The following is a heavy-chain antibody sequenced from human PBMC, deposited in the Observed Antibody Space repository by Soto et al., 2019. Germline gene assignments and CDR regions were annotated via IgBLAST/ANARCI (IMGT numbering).Heavy chain of an antibody. CDR3: ARLSIAARPDYYYYGRDL. CDR1: GGSFSGYY. V-gene: IGHV4-34*01. Sequence: PSETLSLTCAVYGGSFSGYYWSWIRQPPGKGLEWIGEINHSGSTNCNPSLKSRVTISVDTSKNQFSLKLSSVTAADTAVYYCARLSIAARPDYYYYGRDLWGQGTTVTVSS. CDR2: INHSGST. D-gene: IGHD6-6*01. J-gene: IGHJ6*02.